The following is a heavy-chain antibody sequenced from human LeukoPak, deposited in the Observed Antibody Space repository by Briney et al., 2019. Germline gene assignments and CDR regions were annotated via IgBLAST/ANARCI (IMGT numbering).Heavy chain of an antibody. CDR3: ARRITMVRGVIITPTNWFDP. CDR2: IYYSGST. CDR1: GGSISSSSYY. Sequence: SETLSLTCTVSGGSISSSSYYWGWLRQPPGKGLEWFGSIYYSGSTYYNPSLKSRVTISVDTSKNQFSLKLSSVTAADTAVYYCARRITMVRGVIITPTNWFDPWGQGTLVTVSS. D-gene: IGHD3-10*01. V-gene: IGHV4-39*01. J-gene: IGHJ5*02.